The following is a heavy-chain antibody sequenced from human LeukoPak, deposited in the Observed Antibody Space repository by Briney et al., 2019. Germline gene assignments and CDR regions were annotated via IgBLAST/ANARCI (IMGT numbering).Heavy chain of an antibody. CDR2: ISSYNGNT. CDR1: GYTFTRYG. D-gene: IGHD3-22*01. CDR3: ARGVSSGYYGYFDY. J-gene: IGHJ4*02. V-gene: IGHV1-18*01. Sequence: AAVKVSCKACGYTFTRYGISWVRQAPGQGLEWVGWISSYNGNTKYAEEFQGRVTMTTDTSTSTAYMELTSLRSDDTAVYYCARGVSSGYYGYFDYWGQGTLVTVSS.